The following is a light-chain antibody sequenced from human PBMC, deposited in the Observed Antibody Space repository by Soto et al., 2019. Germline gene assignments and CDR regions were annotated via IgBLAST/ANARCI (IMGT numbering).Light chain of an antibody. CDR2: DVT. Sequence: QSALTQPRSVSGSPGQSVTISCTGTSGDVGGYNYVSWYQQQPGKAPKLMIYDVTKRASGAPDRFSGSKSGNTASLTISGLQAEDEADYYCCSYAGTYILRVFGTGTKLTVL. CDR1: SGDVGGYNY. J-gene: IGLJ1*01. V-gene: IGLV2-11*01. CDR3: CSYAGTYILRV.